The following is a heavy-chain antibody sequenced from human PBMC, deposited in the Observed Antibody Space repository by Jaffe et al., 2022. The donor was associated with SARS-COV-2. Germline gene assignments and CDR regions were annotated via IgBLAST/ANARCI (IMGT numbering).Heavy chain of an antibody. D-gene: IGHD3-10*01. CDR2: INHSGST. J-gene: IGHJ6*02. CDR1: GGSFSGYY. V-gene: IGHV4-34*01. CDR3: ARANGRMVRGVMFYYYYGMDV. Sequence: QVQLQQWGAGLLKPSETLSLTCAVYGGSFSGYYWSWIRQPPGKGLEWIGEINHSGSTNYNPSLKSRVTISVDTSKNQFSLKLSSVTAADTAVYYCARANGRMVRGVMFYYYYGMDVWGQGTTVTVSS.